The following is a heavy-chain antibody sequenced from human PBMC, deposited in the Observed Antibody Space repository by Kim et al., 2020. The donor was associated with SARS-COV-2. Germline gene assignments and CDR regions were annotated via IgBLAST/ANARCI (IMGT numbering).Heavy chain of an antibody. CDR3: AKGEYSYGYYFDY. Sequence: CADAVKGRFTISRDNAKNTLYLQMNSLRAEDTAVYYCAKGEYSYGYYFDYWGQGTLVTVSS. V-gene: IGHV3-23*01. J-gene: IGHJ4*02. D-gene: IGHD3-10*01.